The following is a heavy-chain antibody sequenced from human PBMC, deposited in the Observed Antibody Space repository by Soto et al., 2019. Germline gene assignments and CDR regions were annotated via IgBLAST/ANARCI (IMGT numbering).Heavy chain of an antibody. D-gene: IGHD2-21*02. CDR3: AREGGHSFDI. V-gene: IGHV4-31*03. CDR2: IYYSGST. Sequence: QVQLQESGPGLVKPSQTLSLSCTVSGGSIPRGGNYWSWIRQHPGKGLEWIGYIYYSGSTYYNPSLKSRITISRDTSKNHFSLKLSSMTAADTAVYYCAREGGHSFDIWGQGTMVTVSS. J-gene: IGHJ3*02. CDR1: GGSIPRGGNY.